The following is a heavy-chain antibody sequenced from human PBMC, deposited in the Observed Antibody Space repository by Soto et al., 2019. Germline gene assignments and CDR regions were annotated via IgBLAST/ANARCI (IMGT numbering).Heavy chain of an antibody. D-gene: IGHD6-6*01. CDR1: GFPFSSYG. CDR3: AKGGSSSARYFDR. CDR2: ISWDGNNK. V-gene: IGHV3-30*18. J-gene: IGHJ5*02. Sequence: GGSLGLSCAASGFPFSSYGMHWVRQAPGKGLEWVAIISWDGNNKYYADSVRGRFTISRDTSKDTLFLQMNSLRAEDTAVYYCAKGGSSSARYFDRWGQGTLVTVSS.